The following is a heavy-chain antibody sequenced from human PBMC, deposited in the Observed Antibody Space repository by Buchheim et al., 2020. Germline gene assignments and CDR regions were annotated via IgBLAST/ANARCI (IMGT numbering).Heavy chain of an antibody. CDR3: GRAYSYGSFDY. V-gene: IGHV1-46*03. D-gene: IGHD5-18*01. J-gene: IGHJ4*02. Sequence: QVQLVQSGAEVRKPGASVKVSCTASGYTFTNYYIHWVRQAPGQGLEWMGIINSGGGSTTYAQKFQGRVTLTRDTSTSTVYLELSSLRSEDTAVYYCGRAYSYGSFDYWGQGTL. CDR2: INSGGGST. CDR1: GYTFTNYY.